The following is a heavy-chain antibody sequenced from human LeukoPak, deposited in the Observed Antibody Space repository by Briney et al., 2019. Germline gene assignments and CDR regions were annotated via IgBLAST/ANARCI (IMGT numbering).Heavy chain of an antibody. J-gene: IGHJ6*02. CDR3: ARDRIRVQLWLGGMDV. CDR1: GFTFISYW. V-gene: IGHV3-7*01. Sequence: GGSLRLSCAASGFTFISYWMTLVRQAPGKGLEWVANIKEDGSEKFYVDSVKGRFTISRDNANNSVYLQMNNLRAEDTAVYYCARDRIRVQLWLGGMDVWGQGTTVTVSS. CDR2: IKEDGSEK. D-gene: IGHD3-22*01.